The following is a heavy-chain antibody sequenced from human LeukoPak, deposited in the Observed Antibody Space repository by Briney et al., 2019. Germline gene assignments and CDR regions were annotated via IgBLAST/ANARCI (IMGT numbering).Heavy chain of an antibody. CDR1: GYTFTSYG. D-gene: IGHD3-10*01. CDR2: ISAYNGNT. Sequence: ASVKVSCKASGYTFTSYGISWVRQAAGQGLEWMGWISAYNGNTNYAQKLQGRATMTTDTSTSTAYMELRSLRSDDTAVYYCARDRLITMVRGRAFDIWGQGTMVTVSS. V-gene: IGHV1-18*01. J-gene: IGHJ3*02. CDR3: ARDRLITMVRGRAFDI.